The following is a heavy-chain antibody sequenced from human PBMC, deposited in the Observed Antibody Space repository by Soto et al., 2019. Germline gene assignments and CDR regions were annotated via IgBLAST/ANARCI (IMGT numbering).Heavy chain of an antibody. CDR2: IHHSGST. V-gene: IGHV4-59*08. D-gene: IGHD3-10*02. J-gene: IGHJ6*02. CDR1: GGSITSHY. Sequence: QVQLQESGPGLVKPSETLSLTCSVSGGSITSHYCRWFRQPPGKGLEWIGYIHHSGSTSYNPSLNSPVTMSVDTSKNQFCLKLNSVPAADTALYYSPRQVFGRFHGLVDGWGPGTTVTVSS. CDR3: PRQVFGRFHGLVDG.